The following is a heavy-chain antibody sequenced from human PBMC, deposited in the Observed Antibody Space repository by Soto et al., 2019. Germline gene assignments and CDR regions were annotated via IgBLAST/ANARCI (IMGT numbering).Heavy chain of an antibody. J-gene: IGHJ4*02. CDR3: VSWAGSSY. V-gene: IGHV3-7*05. D-gene: IGHD3-10*01. CDR2: MNQHGSEK. Sequence: EVQLVESGGGLVQPGGSLRLSCAASGFTFNTSWMSWVRRAPGKGLEWVAHMNQHGSEKYYVDSVKGRFTISGDDAKNSLYLQMNSLGAEDTAVYYCVSWAGSSYGGQGTLVTVSS. CDR1: GFTFNTSW.